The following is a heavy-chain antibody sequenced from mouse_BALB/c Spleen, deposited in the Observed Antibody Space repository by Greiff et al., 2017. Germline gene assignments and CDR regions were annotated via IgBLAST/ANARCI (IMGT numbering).Heavy chain of an antibody. CDR1: GFSLTGYG. J-gene: IGHJ2*01. CDR3: ARDRAGDYGYFDY. Sequence: QVQLKESGPGLVAPSQSLSITCTVSGFSLTGYGVNWVRQPPGKGLEWLGMIWGDGSTDYNSALKSRLSISKDNSKSQVFLKMNSLQTDDTARYYCARDRAGDYGYFDYWGQGTTLTVSS. CDR2: IWGDGST. D-gene: IGHD2-4*01. V-gene: IGHV2-6-7*01.